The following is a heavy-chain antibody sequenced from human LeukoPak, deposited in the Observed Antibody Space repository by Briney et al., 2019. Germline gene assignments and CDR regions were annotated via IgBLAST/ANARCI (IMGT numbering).Heavy chain of an antibody. CDR2: IYSGGST. Sequence: GGSLRLSCAASGFTVSYNYMSWVRQAPGKGLEWVSVIYSGGSTYYADSVKGRFTISRDNSKNTLYLQMNSLRAEDTAVYYCAKSAAAAGRTYFDYWGQGTLVTVSS. J-gene: IGHJ4*02. CDR3: AKSAAAAGRTYFDY. V-gene: IGHV3-53*01. CDR1: GFTVSYNY. D-gene: IGHD6-13*01.